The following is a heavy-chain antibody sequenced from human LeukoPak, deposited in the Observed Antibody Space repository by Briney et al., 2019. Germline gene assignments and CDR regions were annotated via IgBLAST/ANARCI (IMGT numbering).Heavy chain of an antibody. CDR1: GYTFTSYY. D-gene: IGHD3-9*01. J-gene: IGHJ5*02. CDR3: ATPHYDILTGATDGWFDP. CDR2: INPSGGST. Sequence: ASVTVSCKASGYTFTSYYMHWVRQAPGQGLEWMGIINPSGGSTSYAQKFQGRVTMTRDTSTSTVYMELSSLRSEDTAVYYCATPHYDILTGATDGWFDPWGQGTLVTVSS. V-gene: IGHV1-46*01.